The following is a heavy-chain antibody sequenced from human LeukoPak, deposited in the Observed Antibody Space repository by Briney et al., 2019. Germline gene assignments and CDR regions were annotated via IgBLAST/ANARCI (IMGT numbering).Heavy chain of an antibody. CDR1: GFTVSNTY. CDR2: IYTGDSGVST. V-gene: IGHV3-53*04. J-gene: IGHJ6*02. D-gene: IGHD6-6*01. Sequence: PGGSLRLSCAASGFTVSNTYMGWVRQAQGKGLEWVSVIYTGDSGVSTYYADSVTGRFTTSRHNSKNTLYVQMSSLRAEDTAVYFCARSAARLRYYYAMDVWGQGTTVTVCS. CDR3: ARSAARLRYYYAMDV.